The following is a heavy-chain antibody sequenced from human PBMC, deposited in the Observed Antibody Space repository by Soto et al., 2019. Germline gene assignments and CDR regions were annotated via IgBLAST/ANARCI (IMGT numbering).Heavy chain of an antibody. CDR1: GFTFSRYA. CDR2: VSIGGST. J-gene: IGHJ4*02. V-gene: IGHV3-23*01. D-gene: IGHD2-15*01. CDR3: AKRRGAGGHFDY. Sequence: DVQLLESGRGLVQPEGSLRLSCAASGFTFSRYAMGWVRQGPGKGLEWVAVVSIGGSTHYADSVRGRFTISRDNSKNTLSLQMNSLTAEDTAVYLCAKRRGAGGHFDYWGQGALVTVSS.